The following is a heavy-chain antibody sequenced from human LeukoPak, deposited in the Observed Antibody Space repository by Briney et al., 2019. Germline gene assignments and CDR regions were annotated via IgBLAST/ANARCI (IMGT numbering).Heavy chain of an antibody. Sequence: GGSLRLSCVASGFSFSSYWMAWVRQAPGKGLEWVANIKYDGTHKFYADSVKGRFTISRDNAKNSLFLEMNGLRADDTAVYFCASSHDSSGNDWGQGTLVTVSS. J-gene: IGHJ4*02. CDR3: ASSHDSSGND. D-gene: IGHD3-22*01. V-gene: IGHV3-7*01. CDR1: GFSFSSYW. CDR2: IKYDGTHK.